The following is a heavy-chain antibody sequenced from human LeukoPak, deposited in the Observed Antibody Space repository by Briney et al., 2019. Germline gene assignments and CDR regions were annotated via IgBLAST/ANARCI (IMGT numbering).Heavy chain of an antibody. CDR2: MYHSGST. Sequence: PSETLSLTCAVSGYSISSGYYWGWIRQPPGKGLDWIASMYHSGSTYYNPSLKSRVTISVDTSKNQFSLRLSSVTAADTAAYYCAKQGPTVVTHFDSWGQGTLVTVSS. D-gene: IGHD4-23*01. V-gene: IGHV4-38-2*01. CDR3: AKQGPTVVTHFDS. CDR1: GYSISSGYY. J-gene: IGHJ4*02.